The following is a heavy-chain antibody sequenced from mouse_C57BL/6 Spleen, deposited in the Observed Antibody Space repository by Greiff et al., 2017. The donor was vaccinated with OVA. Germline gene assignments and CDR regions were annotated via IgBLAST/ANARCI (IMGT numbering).Heavy chain of an antibody. J-gene: IGHJ2*01. CDR1: GYTFTSYW. D-gene: IGHD3-2*02. CDR2: IYPSDSET. CDR3: ARDTAQGLDY. V-gene: IGHV1-61*01. Sequence: QVQLQQPGAELVRPGSSVKLSCKASGYTFTSYWMDWVKQRPGQGLEWIGNIYPSDSETHYNQKFKDKAKLTVDKSSSTAYMQLSSLTSEDSAVYYCARDTAQGLDYWGQGTTLTVSS.